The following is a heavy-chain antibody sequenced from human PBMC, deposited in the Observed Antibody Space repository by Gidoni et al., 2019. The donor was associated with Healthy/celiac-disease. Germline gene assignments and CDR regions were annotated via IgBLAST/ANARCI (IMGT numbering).Heavy chain of an antibody. Sequence: EVQLLESGGGLVQPGGSLRLSCAASGFTFSSYAMSWVRKAPGKGLEGVSAISGSGGSTYYADSVKGRFTISRDNSKNTLYLQMNSRRAEDTAVYYCAKGANGEWGFDYWGQGTLVTVSS. CDR2: ISGSGGST. J-gene: IGHJ4*02. D-gene: IGHD3-10*01. CDR3: AKGANGEWGFDY. V-gene: IGHV3-23*01. CDR1: GFTFSSYA.